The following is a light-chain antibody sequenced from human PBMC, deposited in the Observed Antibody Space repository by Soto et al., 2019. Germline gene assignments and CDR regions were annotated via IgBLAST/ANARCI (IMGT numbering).Light chain of an antibody. V-gene: IGKV3-11*01. CDR3: QQRGNWPKT. J-gene: IGKJ1*01. CDR2: DAS. Sequence: EIVLTQSPATLSLSPGERATLSCRASQSVSSSLVWYQQKPGQAPRLLIYDASNRATGIPARFSGSGSGTDFTLTISSLEPEDFAVYYCQQRGNWPKTFGKGTKV. CDR1: QSVSSS.